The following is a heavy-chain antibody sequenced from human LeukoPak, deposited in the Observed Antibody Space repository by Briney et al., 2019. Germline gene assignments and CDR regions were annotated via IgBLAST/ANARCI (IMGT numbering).Heavy chain of an antibody. Sequence: WETLSLTCNVSGGSISSNTNFWGWIRRPPGKGLDWIGSIRYSGSTYYNPSLKSRVTISVDTSKNQFSLNLSSLTAADTAVYYCATSDTVSTYNWFDPWGQGTLVTVS. CDR3: ATSDTVSTYNWFDP. J-gene: IGHJ5*02. CDR2: IRYSGST. D-gene: IGHD5/OR15-5a*01. V-gene: IGHV4-39*01. CDR1: GGSISSNTNF.